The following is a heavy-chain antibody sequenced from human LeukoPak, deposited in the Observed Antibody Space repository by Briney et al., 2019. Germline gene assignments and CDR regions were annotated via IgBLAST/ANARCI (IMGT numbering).Heavy chain of an antibody. CDR2: ISAYNGNT. V-gene: IGHV1-18*01. J-gene: IGHJ3*02. D-gene: IGHD6-13*01. CDR3: ATDPHIAAAGHDAFDI. CDR1: GYTFTSYG. Sequence: ASVKVSCKASGYTFTSYGISWVRQAPGQGLEWMGWISAYNGNTNYAQKLQGRVTMTEDTSTDTAYMELSSLRSEDTAVYYCATDPHIAAAGHDAFDIWGQGTMVTVSS.